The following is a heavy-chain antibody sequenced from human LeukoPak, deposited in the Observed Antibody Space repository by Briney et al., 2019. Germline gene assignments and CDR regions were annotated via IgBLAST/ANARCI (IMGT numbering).Heavy chain of an antibody. J-gene: IGHJ4*02. CDR1: GDSVSSNSAA. V-gene: IGHV6-1*01. D-gene: IGHD3/OR15-3a*01. CDR2: TYYRSKWYK. Sequence: SQTLSLTCAISGDSVSSNSAAWTWIRQSPSRGLEWLGRTYYRSKWYKNYAVSVKSRININPDTSKNQFSPQLNSVTPEGTAVYYCARDWTGDLNFDNWGQGTLVTVSS. CDR3: ARDWTGDLNFDN.